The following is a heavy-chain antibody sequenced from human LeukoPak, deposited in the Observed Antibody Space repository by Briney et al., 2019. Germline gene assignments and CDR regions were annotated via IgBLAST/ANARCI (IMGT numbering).Heavy chain of an antibody. Sequence: SGTLSLTCAVSGGSIDSSFWWSWVRQPPGKGLEWIGEIHHSGTTNYNPSLKSRLTISVDKSRNVFSLNLTSVTAADTAVYYCASLHRSVGGISDHWGQGTLVTVAS. V-gene: IGHV4-4*02. J-gene: IGHJ4*02. D-gene: IGHD6-19*01. CDR2: IHHSGTT. CDR1: GGSIDSSFW. CDR3: ASLHRSVGGISDH.